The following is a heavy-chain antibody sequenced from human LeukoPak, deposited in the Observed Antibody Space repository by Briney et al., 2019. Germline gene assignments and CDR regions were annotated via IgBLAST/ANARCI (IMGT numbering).Heavy chain of an antibody. CDR1: EFILSGYW. D-gene: IGHD6-13*01. CDR3: ARDGFVGAADY. J-gene: IGHJ4*02. Sequence: GGSLRLSCAASEFILSGYWMNWVRQAPGKGLEWVANIKQDGSERQYVDSVRDRFTISRDNAKNSLYLQMNSLRVEDTAVYYCARDGFVGAADYWGQGTLVTVSS. CDR2: IKQDGSER. V-gene: IGHV3-7*01.